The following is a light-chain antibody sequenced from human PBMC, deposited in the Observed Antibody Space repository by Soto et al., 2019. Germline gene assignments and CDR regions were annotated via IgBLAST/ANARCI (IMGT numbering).Light chain of an antibody. J-gene: IGKJ2*01. V-gene: IGKV3-15*01. CDR3: QEYNKWPPYA. Sequence: EIVMTQSPATLSVSPGERATLSCRASQSVTTRLAWYQQKPGQAPRLLINGASTRATGIPARFSGSGSGTDFTLTISSLQSEDFAVYYCQEYNKWPPYAFGQGTKLEIK. CDR2: GAS. CDR1: QSVTTR.